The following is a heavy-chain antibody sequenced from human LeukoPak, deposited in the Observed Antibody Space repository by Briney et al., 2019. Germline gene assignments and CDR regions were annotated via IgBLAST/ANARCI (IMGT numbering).Heavy chain of an antibody. CDR3: ARDVNWGHFDY. D-gene: IGHD7-27*01. V-gene: IGHV3-7*01. J-gene: IGHJ4*02. Sequence: PGGSLRLSCAASGFTFSTYWMAWVRQGPGKGLEWVASIREDGSDYVASMKGRFAISINNAKNSVYLQMNSLRAEDTAVYYCARDVNWGHFDYWGQGTLVTVSS. CDR1: GFTFSTYW. CDR2: IREDGS.